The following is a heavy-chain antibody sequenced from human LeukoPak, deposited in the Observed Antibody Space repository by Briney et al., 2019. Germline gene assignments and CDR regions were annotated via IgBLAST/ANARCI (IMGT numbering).Heavy chain of an antibody. V-gene: IGHV4-59*08. D-gene: IGHD6-13*01. J-gene: IGHJ6*02. Sequence: KPSETLSLTCTVSGGSISSYNWNWIRQPPGKGLERIGYINYIRTTDYNPSLKSRVTISLDTSKNRFSLKLSSVTAADTAMYYCARSYSSSDHYYYYGMDVWGQGTTVTVSS. CDR3: ARSYSSSDHYYYYGMDV. CDR2: INYIRTT. CDR1: GGSISSYN.